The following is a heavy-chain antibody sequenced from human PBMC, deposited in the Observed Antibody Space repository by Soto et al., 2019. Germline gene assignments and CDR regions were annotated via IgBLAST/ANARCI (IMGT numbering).Heavy chain of an antibody. CDR1: GFTFSNYG. CDR2: ISGSGGST. D-gene: IGHD2-15*01. Sequence: PGGSLRLSCAASGFTFSNYGMSWVRQAPGKGLEWVSVISGSGGSTYYADSVKGRFTLSRDNSKNTVYLQMNSLRAEDTAVYYCAKDSPVGVPLLRDLHDWGQDTLVTVLL. CDR3: AKDSPVGVPLLRDLHD. V-gene: IGHV3-23*01. J-gene: IGHJ1*01.